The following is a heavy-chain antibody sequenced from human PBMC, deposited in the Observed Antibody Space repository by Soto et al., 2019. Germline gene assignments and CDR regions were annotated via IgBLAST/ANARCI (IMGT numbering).Heavy chain of an antibody. CDR3: ARASDGYRSGWYVGYFDY. CDR2: IRAYNGYT. CDR1: GYTFTSYG. J-gene: IGHJ4*02. D-gene: IGHD6-19*01. Sequence: ASVKVSCKASGYTFTSYGFSWVRQAPGQGLEWMGWIRAYNGYTNYAQKFQGRVTITTDTSTSTAYMELRSLISDDTAVYYCARASDGYRSGWYVGYFDYWGQGTLVTVSS. V-gene: IGHV1-18*04.